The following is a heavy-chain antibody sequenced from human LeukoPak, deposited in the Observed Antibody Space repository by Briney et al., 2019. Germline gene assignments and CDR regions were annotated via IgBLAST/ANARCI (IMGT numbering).Heavy chain of an antibody. D-gene: IGHD3-3*01. Sequence: PSETLSLTCTVSGGSTSSHYWSWIRQPPGKGLEWIGYIYYSGSTNYNPSLKSRVTISVDTSKNQFSLKLSSVTAADTAVYYCARGFRYYDFWSGYYPESYYMDVWGKGTTVTVSS. J-gene: IGHJ6*03. CDR2: IYYSGST. V-gene: IGHV4-59*11. CDR3: ARGFRYYDFWSGYYPESYYMDV. CDR1: GGSTSSHY.